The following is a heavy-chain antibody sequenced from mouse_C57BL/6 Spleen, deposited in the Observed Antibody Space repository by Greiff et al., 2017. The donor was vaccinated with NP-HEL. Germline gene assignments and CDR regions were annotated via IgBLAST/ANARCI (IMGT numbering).Heavy chain of an antibody. Sequence: VKQSCKASGYTFTSYWMHWVKQRPGRGLEWIGRIDPNSGGTKYNEKFKSKATLTVDKPSSTAYMQLSSLTSEDSAVYYCARNYYGSSAWFAYWGHGTLVTVSA. CDR1: GYTFTSYW. V-gene: IGHV1-72*01. CDR3: ARNYYGSSAWFAY. D-gene: IGHD1-1*01. J-gene: IGHJ3*01. CDR2: IDPNSGGT.